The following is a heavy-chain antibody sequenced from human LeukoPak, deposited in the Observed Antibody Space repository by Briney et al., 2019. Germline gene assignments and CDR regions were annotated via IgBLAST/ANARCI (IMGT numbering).Heavy chain of an antibody. Sequence: GGPLRLSCAASGFTFSDYYMIWIRQAPGKGLEWVSYINNSGSPIYYADSVKGRFTISRDNAKNSLYLQMNSLRAEDTAVYYCGRDEPISMVRGVIDYWGQGTLVTVSS. J-gene: IGHJ4*02. CDR3: GRDEPISMVRGVIDY. CDR1: GFTFSDYY. V-gene: IGHV3-11*01. CDR2: INNSGSPI. D-gene: IGHD3-10*01.